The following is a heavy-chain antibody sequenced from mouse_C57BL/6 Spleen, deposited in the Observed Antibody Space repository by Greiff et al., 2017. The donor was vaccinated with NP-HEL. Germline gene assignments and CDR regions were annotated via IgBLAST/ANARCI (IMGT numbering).Heavy chain of an antibody. V-gene: IGHV1-80*01. CDR3: ARPFDGRWYFDV. CDR2: IYPGDGDT. CDR1: GYAFSSYW. D-gene: IGHD2-3*01. J-gene: IGHJ1*03. Sequence: QVTLKESGAELVKPGASVKISCKASGYAFSSYWMNWVKQRPGQGLEWIGQIYPGDGDTNYNGKFKGKATLTADKSSSTAYMQLSSLTSEDSAVYFCARPFDGRWYFDVWGTGTTVTVSS.